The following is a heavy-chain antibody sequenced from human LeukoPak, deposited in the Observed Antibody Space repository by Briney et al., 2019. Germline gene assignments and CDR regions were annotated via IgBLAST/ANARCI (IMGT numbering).Heavy chain of an antibody. CDR3: ARSELLWFGGVNSGFDY. CDR1: GGSISSSSYY. J-gene: IGHJ4*02. V-gene: IGHV4-39*07. D-gene: IGHD3-10*01. Sequence: SETLSLTCTVSGGSISSSSYYWGWIRQPPGKGLEWIGSIYYSGSTNYYPSLQSRVTISLDTSKNQFSLKLSSVTAADTAVYYCARSELLWFGGVNSGFDYWGQGTLVTVSS. CDR2: IYYSGST.